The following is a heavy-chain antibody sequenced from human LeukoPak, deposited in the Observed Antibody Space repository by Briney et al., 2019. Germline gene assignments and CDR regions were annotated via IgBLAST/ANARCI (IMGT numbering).Heavy chain of an antibody. Sequence: PGGSLRLSCAASGFTFSSYAMHWVRQAPGKGLEWVAVISYDGSNKYYADSVEGRFTISRDNSKNTLYLQMNSLRAEDTAVYYCARVVAVYYFDYWGQGTLVTVSS. CDR3: ARVVAVYYFDY. V-gene: IGHV3-30-3*01. CDR1: GFTFSSYA. CDR2: ISYDGSNK. J-gene: IGHJ4*02. D-gene: IGHD5-12*01.